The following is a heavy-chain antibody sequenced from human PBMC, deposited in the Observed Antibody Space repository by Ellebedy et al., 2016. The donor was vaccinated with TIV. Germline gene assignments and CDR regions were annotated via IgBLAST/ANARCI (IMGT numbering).Heavy chain of an antibody. V-gene: IGHV4-34*01. CDR3: ARVQVTTLEGPIDY. Sequence: MPSETLSLTCAVYGGSLSGYYWSWIRQPPGKGLEWIGEINHSGSTNYNPSLKSRVTISVDTSKNQFSLKLSSVTAADTAVYYCARVQVTTLEGPIDYWGQGTLVTVSS. J-gene: IGHJ4*02. CDR1: GGSLSGYY. D-gene: IGHD4-23*01. CDR2: INHSGST.